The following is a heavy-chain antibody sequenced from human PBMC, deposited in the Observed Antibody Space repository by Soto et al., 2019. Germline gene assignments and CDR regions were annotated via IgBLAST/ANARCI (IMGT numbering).Heavy chain of an antibody. V-gene: IGHV2-5*02. D-gene: IGHD3-3*01. CDR1: GFSLTTSGVG. Sequence: ITLNESGPTVVKPAETLTLTCTFSGFSLTTSGVGVGWIRQSPGKPPEWLALIYWDDDKRYSASLKSRLTITKDTSKNQVVLTMASVDPADTATYYCAHRILRTVFGLVTTTAIYFDFWGQGTPVVVSS. J-gene: IGHJ4*02. CDR2: IYWDDDK. CDR3: AHRILRTVFGLVTTTAIYFDF.